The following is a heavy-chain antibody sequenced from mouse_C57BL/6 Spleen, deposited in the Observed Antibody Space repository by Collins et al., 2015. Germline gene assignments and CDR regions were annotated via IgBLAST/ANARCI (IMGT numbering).Heavy chain of an antibody. D-gene: IGHD3-2*02. V-gene: IGHV1-55*01. J-gene: IGHJ3*01. CDR2: IYPGSGST. CDR1: GYTFTSYW. CDR3: AREDSSGYGFAY. Sequence: QVQLQQPGAELVKPGASVKMSCKASGYTFTSYWITWVKQRPGQGLEWIGDIYPGSGSTNYNEEFKSKATLTVDTSSSTAYMQLSSLTSEDSAVYYCAREDSSGYGFAYWGQGTLVTVSA.